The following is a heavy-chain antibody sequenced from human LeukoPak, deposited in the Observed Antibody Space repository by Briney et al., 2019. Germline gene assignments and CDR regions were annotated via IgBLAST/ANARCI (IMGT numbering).Heavy chain of an antibody. V-gene: IGHV1-24*01. J-gene: IGHJ5*02. CDR1: GYTLTELS. CDR2: FDPEDGET. D-gene: IGHD6-19*01. Sequence: GASVKVSCKVSGYTLTELSMHWVRQAPGKGLEWMGGFDPEDGETIYAQKFQGRVTMTEDTSTDTAYMELSSLRSEDTAVYYCAATGYSSGWYVGGNWFDPWGQGTLVTVSS. CDR3: AATGYSSGWYVGGNWFDP.